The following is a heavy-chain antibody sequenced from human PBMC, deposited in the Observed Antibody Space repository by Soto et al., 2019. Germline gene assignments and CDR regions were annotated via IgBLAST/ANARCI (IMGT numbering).Heavy chain of an antibody. J-gene: IGHJ6*02. CDR1: GFTFSSYG. V-gene: IGHV3-30*18. CDR2: ISCDGSNK. Sequence: QVQLVESGGGVVQPGRSLRLSCAASGFTFSSYGMHWVRQAPGKGLEWVAVISCDGSNKYYAGSVKGRFTISRDNSKNTLYLQMNSLRAEDTAVYYCAKDGNYLYYYGMDVWGQGTTVTVSS. CDR3: AKDGNYLYYYGMDV. D-gene: IGHD1-7*01.